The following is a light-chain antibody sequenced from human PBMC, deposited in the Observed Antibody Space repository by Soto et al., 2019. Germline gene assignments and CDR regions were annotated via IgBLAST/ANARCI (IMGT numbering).Light chain of an antibody. CDR2: GAS. V-gene: IGKV3-20*01. J-gene: IGKJ1*01. Sequence: EIVLTQSPGTLSLSPGERATLSCRASQSVSSSYLAWYQHKPGQAPRLLIYGASSRATGIPDRFSGSGSGTDFTLTISRLEPEDFAVYYCQQYDSSRTFGQVTKVEIK. CDR1: QSVSSSY. CDR3: QQYDSSRT.